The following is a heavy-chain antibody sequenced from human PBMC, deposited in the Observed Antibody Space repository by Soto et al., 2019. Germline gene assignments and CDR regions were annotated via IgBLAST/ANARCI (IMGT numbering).Heavy chain of an antibody. V-gene: IGHV1-69*06. CDR2: IIPIFGTA. Sequence: GASVKVSCKASGGTFSSYAISWVRQAPGQGLEWMGGIIPIFGTANYAQKFQGRVTITADKSTSTAYMALSSLRSEDTAVYYCASLPLGYCSGGSCYGPLRPYIDYWGQGTLVTVSS. CDR3: ASLPLGYCSGGSCYGPLRPYIDY. D-gene: IGHD2-15*01. J-gene: IGHJ4*02. CDR1: GGTFSSYA.